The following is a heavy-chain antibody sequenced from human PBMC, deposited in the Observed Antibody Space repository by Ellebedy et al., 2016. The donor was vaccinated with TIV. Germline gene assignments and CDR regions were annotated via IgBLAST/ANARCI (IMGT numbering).Heavy chain of an antibody. CDR2: ISDSGSMI. CDR3: ARISSGRSFYGMDV. Sequence: GESLKISXAASGSSSSDYYMSWIRQAPGKGLEWVSYISDSGSMIHYADSVKGRFTISRDNSKNSLYLQMNNLRAEDTAVYYCARISSGRSFYGMDVWGQGTTVTVSS. V-gene: IGHV3-11*01. CDR1: GSSSSDYY. J-gene: IGHJ6*02. D-gene: IGHD6-19*01.